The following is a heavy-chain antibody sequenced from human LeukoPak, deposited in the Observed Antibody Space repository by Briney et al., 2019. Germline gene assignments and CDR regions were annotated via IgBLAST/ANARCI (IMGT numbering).Heavy chain of an antibody. CDR3: ARGSTNYYDSSGYYPA. CDR1: GFTFSSYS. J-gene: IGHJ4*02. CDR2: ISSSSSSYI. Sequence: GGSLRLSCAASGFTFSSYSMNWVRQAPGKGLEWVSSISSSSSSYISYADSVKGRFTISRDNAKNSLYLQMNSLRAEDTAVYYCARGSTNYYDSSGYYPAWGQGTLVTVSS. D-gene: IGHD3-22*01. V-gene: IGHV3-21*06.